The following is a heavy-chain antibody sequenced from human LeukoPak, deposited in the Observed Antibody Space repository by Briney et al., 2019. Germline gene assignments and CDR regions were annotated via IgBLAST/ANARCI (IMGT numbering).Heavy chain of an antibody. CDR1: GYTFTGYY. D-gene: IGHD1-26*01. CDR3: ARLNRVWLEDSGSRKYYYYMDV. Sequence: ASVKVSCKASGYTFTGYYMHWVRQAPGQGLEWMGWINPNSGGTNYAQKFQGRVTMTRDTSISTAYMELSRLRSDDTAVYYCARLNRVWLEDSGSRKYYYYMDVWGKGTTVTISS. V-gene: IGHV1-2*02. J-gene: IGHJ6*03. CDR2: INPNSGGT.